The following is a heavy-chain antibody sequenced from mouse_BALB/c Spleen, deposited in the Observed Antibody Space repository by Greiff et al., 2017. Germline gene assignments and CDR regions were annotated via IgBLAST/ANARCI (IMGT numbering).Heavy chain of an antibody. J-gene: IGHJ3*01. Sequence: EVKVEESGGGLVQPGGSRKLSCAASGFTFSSFGMHWVRQAPEKGLEWVAYISSGSSTIYYADTVKGRFTISRDNPKNTLFLQMTSLRSEDTAMYYCARGGGYDLFAYWGQGTLVTVSA. CDR2: ISSGSSTI. V-gene: IGHV5-17*02. D-gene: IGHD2-2*01. CDR3: ARGGGYDLFAY. CDR1: GFTFSSFG.